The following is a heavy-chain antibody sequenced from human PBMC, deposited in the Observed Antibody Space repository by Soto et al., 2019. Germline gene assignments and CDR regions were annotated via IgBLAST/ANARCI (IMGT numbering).Heavy chain of an antibody. CDR2: ISYDGSNK. J-gene: IGHJ5*02. CDR1: GFTFSSYG. D-gene: IGHD2-2*02. CDR3: AKDGEVVPAAIPAGWFDP. V-gene: IGHV3-30*18. Sequence: GGSLRLSCAASGFTFSSYGMHWVRQAPGKGLEWVAVISYDGSNKYYADSVKGRFTISRDNSKNTLYLQMNSLRAEDTAVYYCAKDGEVVPAAIPAGWFDPWGQGTLVTVSS.